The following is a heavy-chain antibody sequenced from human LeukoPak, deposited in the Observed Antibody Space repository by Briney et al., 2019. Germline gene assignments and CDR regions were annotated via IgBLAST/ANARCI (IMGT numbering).Heavy chain of an antibody. V-gene: IGHV3-7*01. CDR3: ARDRHLDY. J-gene: IGHJ4*02. CDR2: IKQDGNEK. Sequence: PGGSLRLSCAASRFTFSSYWMSWVRQAPGKGLEWVANIKQDGNEKYYVDSVKGRFTISRDNDKNSLYLQMTSLRAEDTDVYSCARDRHLDYWGQGTLVTVSS. CDR1: RFTFSSYW.